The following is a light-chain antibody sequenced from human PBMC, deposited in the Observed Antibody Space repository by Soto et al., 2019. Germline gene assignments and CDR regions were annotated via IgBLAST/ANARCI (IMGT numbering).Light chain of an antibody. Sequence: DIQMTQSPSSLSASVGDRVTITCQASQDISNYLNWYQQKPGKAPKLLIYDASNLEAGVPSRFSGSGSQTYFTLTISSLQPEDTATYYGQQYDNLPLVYTFGQGTKLEIK. CDR1: QDISNY. V-gene: IGKV1-33*01. CDR3: QQYDNLPLVYT. J-gene: IGKJ2*01. CDR2: DAS.